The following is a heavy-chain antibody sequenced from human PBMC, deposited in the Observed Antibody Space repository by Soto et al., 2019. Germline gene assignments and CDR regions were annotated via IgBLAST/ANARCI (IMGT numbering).Heavy chain of an antibody. CDR1: GYSFPSYW. CDR3: ARHGQLALFDQ. D-gene: IGHD6-6*01. Sequence: EVQLVQSGAEVKKPGESLKISCQGSGYSFPSYWISWVRQMPGKGLQWMGRIDPSDSYINYSPSFEGHVNISIDKSINTASLQWSSLKASDTAIYYCARHGQLALFDQWGQGTLVTVSS. J-gene: IGHJ5*02. V-gene: IGHV5-10-1*03. CDR2: IDPSDSYI.